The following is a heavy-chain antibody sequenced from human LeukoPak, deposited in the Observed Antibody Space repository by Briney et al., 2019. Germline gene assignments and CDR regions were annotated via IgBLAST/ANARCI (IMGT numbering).Heavy chain of an antibody. CDR1: GFTVSSNY. D-gene: IGHD3-10*01. V-gene: IGHV3-66*01. Sequence: PGGSLRLSCAASGFTVSSNYMSWVRQAPGKGPEWVAVIYGGGSTNYADSVKGRFTISRDNSKNTLYLQLNSLRAEDTALYYCARDRDSYGSGSPDYWGQGTLVTVSS. J-gene: IGHJ4*02. CDR3: ARDRDSYGSGSPDY. CDR2: IYGGGST.